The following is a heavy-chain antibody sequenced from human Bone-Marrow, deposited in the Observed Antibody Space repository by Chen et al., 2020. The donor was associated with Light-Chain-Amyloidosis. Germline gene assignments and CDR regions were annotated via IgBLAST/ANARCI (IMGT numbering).Heavy chain of an antibody. D-gene: IGHD7-27*01. CDR1: NGSFSGFY. V-gene: IGHV4-34*01. CDR2: INHSGNT. J-gene: IGHJ6*03. Sequence: QVQLQQWGAGLLKPSETLSLTCAVYNGSFSGFYWSWIRQPPGKGLEWIGEINHSGNTNYNPSLKSRVTMSVDTSKNQFSLKLSSVTAADTAVYYCASWAHTDYYYYYYMDVWGKGTTVTVSS. CDR3: ASWAHTDYYYYYYMDV.